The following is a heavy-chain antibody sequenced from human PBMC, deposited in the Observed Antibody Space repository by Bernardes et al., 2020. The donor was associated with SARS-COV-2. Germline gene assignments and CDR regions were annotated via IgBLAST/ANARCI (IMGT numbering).Heavy chain of an antibody. D-gene: IGHD2-21*01. J-gene: IGHJ4*02. CDR3: ASGAGCGDECYSPMDF. V-gene: IGHV3-23*01. CDR1: GFSFSSYA. CDR2: ISGSGGRT. Sequence: GSLRLSCAASGFSFSSYAMNWVRQAPGKGLEWLSVISGSGGRTYYADSVKGRFTISRDNSKNTLDLQMNSLRADDTAVYYCASGAGCGDECYSPMDFWGQGAQVTVSS.